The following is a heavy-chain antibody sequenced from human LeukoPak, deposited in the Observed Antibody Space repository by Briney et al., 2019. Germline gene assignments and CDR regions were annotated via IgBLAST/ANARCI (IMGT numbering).Heavy chain of an antibody. Sequence: PSETLSLTCAVYGGSFSGYYWSWIRQPPGKGLEWIGEINHSGSTNYNPSLKSRVTISVDTSKNQFSLKLSSVTAADTAVYYCARNIAAAGIWFDPWGRGTLVTVSS. CDR1: GGSFSGYY. CDR3: ARNIAAAGIWFDP. V-gene: IGHV4-34*01. D-gene: IGHD6-13*01. CDR2: INHSGST. J-gene: IGHJ5*02.